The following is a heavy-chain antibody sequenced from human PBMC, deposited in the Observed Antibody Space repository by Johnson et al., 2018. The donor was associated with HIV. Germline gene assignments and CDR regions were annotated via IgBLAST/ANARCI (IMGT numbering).Heavy chain of an antibody. V-gene: IGHV3-30*02. CDR3: AKDDNLGVWYSDAFDI. CDR1: GFTFSSYG. J-gene: IGHJ3*02. CDR2: IAHDESIT. Sequence: VHLVESGGGVVQPGRSLRLSCAASGFTFSSYGMHWVRQAPGKGLEWVAFIAHDESITHYADSVKGRFTMSRDNSKNTLYLQMKSLRAEDTAIYYCAKDDNLGVWYSDAFDIWGQGTVVTVSS. D-gene: IGHD2-21*02.